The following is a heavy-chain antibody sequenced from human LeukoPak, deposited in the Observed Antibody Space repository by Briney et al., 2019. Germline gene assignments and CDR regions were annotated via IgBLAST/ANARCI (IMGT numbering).Heavy chain of an antibody. CDR1: GFTFSSYA. D-gene: IGHD2-2*02. Sequence: GGSLRLSCAASGFTFSSYAMSWVRQAPGKGLEWVSVLGGSGGSTYYTDSVKGRFTISRDNSKNTLFLQMNGLRAEDTAVYYCAKQTGASCYTVAHYWRQETVVTVSS. V-gene: IGHV3-23*01. CDR2: LGGSGGST. J-gene: IGHJ4*02. CDR3: AKQTGASCYTVAHY.